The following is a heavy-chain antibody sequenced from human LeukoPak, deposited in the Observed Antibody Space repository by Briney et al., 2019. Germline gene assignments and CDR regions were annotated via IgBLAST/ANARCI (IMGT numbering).Heavy chain of an antibody. Sequence: PSETLSLTCTVSGYSISSGYYWGWIRQPPGKGLEWIGSIYHSGSTYYNPSLKSRVTISVDTSKNQFSLKLSSVTAADTAVYYCASSAAANYYYYYYMDVWGKGTTVTISS. CDR1: GYSISSGYY. D-gene: IGHD6-13*01. CDR2: IYHSGST. V-gene: IGHV4-38-2*02. J-gene: IGHJ6*03. CDR3: ASSAAANYYYYYYMDV.